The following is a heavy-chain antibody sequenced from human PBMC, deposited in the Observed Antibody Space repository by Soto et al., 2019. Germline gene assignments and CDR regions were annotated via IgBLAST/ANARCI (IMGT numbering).Heavy chain of an antibody. CDR2: IIPIFGTA. V-gene: IGHV1-69*13. J-gene: IGHJ4*02. CDR3: ASTMVRGGGSDY. D-gene: IGHD3-10*01. Sequence: SVKVSCKASGGTFISYAISWVRQAPGQGLEWMGGIIPIFGTANYAQKFQGRVTITADESTSTAYMELSSLRSEDTAVYYCASTMVRGGGSDYWGQGTLVTVSS. CDR1: GGTFISYA.